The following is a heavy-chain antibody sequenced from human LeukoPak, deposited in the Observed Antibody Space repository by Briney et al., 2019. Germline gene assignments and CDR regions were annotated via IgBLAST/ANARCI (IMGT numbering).Heavy chain of an antibody. CDR2: IYSGGST. Sequence: GGSLRLSCAASGFTVSSNYMICVRQAPGKGLEWVSVIYSGGSTYYADSVKGRFTISRDNSKNTLYLTMNSLRAEDTAVYYCARVVGATLAEGWLATLDEGWLDYWGQGTLVTVSS. CDR3: ARVVGATLAEGWLATLDEGWLDY. CDR1: GFTVSSNY. V-gene: IGHV3-66*01. J-gene: IGHJ4*02. D-gene: IGHD1-26*01.